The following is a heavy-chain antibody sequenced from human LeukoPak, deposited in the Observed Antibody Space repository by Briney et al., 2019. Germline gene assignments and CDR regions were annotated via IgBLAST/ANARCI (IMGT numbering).Heavy chain of an antibody. CDR1: GFTFSSYS. Sequence: GGSLRLSCAASGFTFSSYSMNWVRQAPGKGLEWVSSISSSSSYIYYADSVKGRFTISRNNAKNSLYLQMNSLRAEDTAVYYCARDRLRSEDAFDIWGQGTMVTVSS. J-gene: IGHJ3*02. V-gene: IGHV3-21*01. D-gene: IGHD3-16*01. CDR3: ARDRLRSEDAFDI. CDR2: ISSSSSYI.